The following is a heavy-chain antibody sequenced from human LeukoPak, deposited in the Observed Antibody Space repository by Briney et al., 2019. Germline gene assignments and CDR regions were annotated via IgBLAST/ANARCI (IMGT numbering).Heavy chain of an antibody. CDR2: IKQDGSEK. V-gene: IGHV3-7*01. Sequence: GGSLRLSCAASGFTFSSYWMSWVRQAPGKGLEWVANIKQDGSEKYYVDSVKGRFTISRDNAKNSLYLQMNSLRAEDTAVYYCARDLNDFWSGYYPVGYWGQGTLVTVSS. CDR3: ARDLNDFWSGYYPVGY. J-gene: IGHJ4*02. D-gene: IGHD3-3*01. CDR1: GFTFSSYW.